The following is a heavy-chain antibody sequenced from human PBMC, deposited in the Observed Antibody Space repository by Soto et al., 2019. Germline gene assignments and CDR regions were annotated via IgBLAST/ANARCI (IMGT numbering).Heavy chain of an antibody. CDR1: GFTFSSYA. D-gene: IGHD6-19*01. CDR2: ISGTGVSS. CDR3: TTDVTEMSSGWYNHFDY. J-gene: IGHJ4*02. V-gene: IGHV3-23*01. Sequence: PGGSLRLSCEVSGFTFSSYAMSWVRQSPGKGLEWVAVISGTGVSSQYADSVKGRFTISRDDSKNTLYLQMNSLKTEDTAVYYCTTDVTEMSSGWYNHFDYWGQGTLVTVSS.